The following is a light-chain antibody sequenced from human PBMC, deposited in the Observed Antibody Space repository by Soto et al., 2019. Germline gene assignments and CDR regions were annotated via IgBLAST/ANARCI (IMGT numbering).Light chain of an antibody. J-gene: IGKJ5*01. CDR2: DAS. CDR1: HSVDNY. Sequence: EIVLTQSPATLSLFPGDRATLSCRASHSVDNYLAWYQQKPGQAPRLLIYDASDRAAGIPARFSGSGSGTDFTLTITSLEPEDFAVYYCQGPRTFGQGTRLEIK. V-gene: IGKV3-11*01. CDR3: QGPRT.